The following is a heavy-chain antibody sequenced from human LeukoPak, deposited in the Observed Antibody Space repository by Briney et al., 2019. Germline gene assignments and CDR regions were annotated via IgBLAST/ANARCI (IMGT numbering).Heavy chain of an antibody. V-gene: IGHV1-2*06. CDR2: INTNSGGT. Sequence: ASVKVSCKGSGYTFTGYYMHWGRQAPGQGGERMGRINTNSGGTDYAQKFQGRGTITRDTSISTAYMELSRLRSDDTAVYYCARAGELPPHPHFDYWGQGTLVTVSS. CDR3: ARAGELPPHPHFDY. D-gene: IGHD1-26*01. J-gene: IGHJ4*02. CDR1: GYTFTGYY.